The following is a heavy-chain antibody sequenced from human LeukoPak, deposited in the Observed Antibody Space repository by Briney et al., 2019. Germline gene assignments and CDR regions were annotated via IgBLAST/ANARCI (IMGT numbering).Heavy chain of an antibody. CDR3: AKTYYFNSGSPWDAFDI. CDR2: MNHNSGGT. V-gene: IGHV1-2*02. D-gene: IGHD3-10*01. J-gene: IGHJ3*02. Sequence: ASGNVSCTASVSTFTGHNFDLVWKAPVQGLEWMGWMNHNSGGTNYAQKFQGRVPMTSDTSISTVYMALSRLRSDVSAIYYCAKTYYFNSGSPWDAFDIWGQGTMVTVSS. CDR1: VSTFTGHN.